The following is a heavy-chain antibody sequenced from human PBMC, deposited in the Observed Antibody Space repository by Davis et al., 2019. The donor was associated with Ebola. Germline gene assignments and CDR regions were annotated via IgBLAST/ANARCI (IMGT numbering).Heavy chain of an antibody. D-gene: IGHD2-15*01. CDR3: ARYCHYPDCSYFDC. V-gene: IGHV3-23*01. CDR2: VSGSGGST. Sequence: GESLKISCAASGFIFSNYDMSWFRQVPWKGLEWVSTVSGSGGSTHYSDSVRGRFSISRDNSKNTLYLQMNSLRAEDTATYYCARYCHYPDCSYFDCWGQGTVVAVSS. J-gene: IGHJ4*02. CDR1: GFIFSNYD.